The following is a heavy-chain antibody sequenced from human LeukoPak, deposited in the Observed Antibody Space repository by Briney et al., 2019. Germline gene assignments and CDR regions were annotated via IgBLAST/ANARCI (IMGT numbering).Heavy chain of an antibody. CDR1: GFTFSSYW. CDR3: ARTRNPYYDFWSGYYSNWFDP. CDR2: IKQDGSEK. D-gene: IGHD3-3*01. V-gene: IGHV3-7*01. Sequence: GGSLRLSCAASGFTFSSYWTSWVRQAPGKGLEWVANIKQDGSEKYYVDSVKGRFTISRDNAKNSLYLQMNSLRAEDTAVYYCARTRNPYYDFWSGYYSNWFDPWGQGTLVTVSS. J-gene: IGHJ5*02.